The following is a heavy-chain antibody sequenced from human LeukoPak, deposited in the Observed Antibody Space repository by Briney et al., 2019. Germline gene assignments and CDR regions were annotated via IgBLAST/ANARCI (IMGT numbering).Heavy chain of an antibody. D-gene: IGHD5-18*01. CDR1: GFTVSSNY. Sequence: PGGSLRLSCAASGFTVSSNYMSWVRQAPGKGLEWVSVIYSGGSTYYADSVKGRFTISRDNSKNTLYLQMNSLRAEDTAVYYCARGGIQLWLGYYYYGMDVWGQGTTVTVSS. V-gene: IGHV3-66*01. CDR2: IYSGGST. J-gene: IGHJ6*02. CDR3: ARGGIQLWLGYYYYGMDV.